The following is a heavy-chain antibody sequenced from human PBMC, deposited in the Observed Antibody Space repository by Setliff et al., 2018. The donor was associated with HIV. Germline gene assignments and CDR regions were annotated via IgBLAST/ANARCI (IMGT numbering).Heavy chain of an antibody. CDR3: ARGGRVVPAATGSNAYDI. Sequence: ASVKVSCKASGYTFISYGISWVRQAPGQGLEWMGRIIPVFGETNYAQKFQGRVTITADEFTSTAYMELSSLRSEDTAVYYCARGGRVVPAATGSNAYDIWGQGAKVTVSS. CDR2: IIPVFGET. D-gene: IGHD2-2*01. J-gene: IGHJ3*02. V-gene: IGHV1-69*13. CDR1: GYTFISYG.